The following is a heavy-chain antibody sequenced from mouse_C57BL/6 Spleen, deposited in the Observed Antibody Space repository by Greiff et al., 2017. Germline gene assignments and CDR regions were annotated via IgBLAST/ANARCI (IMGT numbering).Heavy chain of an antibody. D-gene: IGHD2-5*01. CDR1: GYSFTGYF. CDR2: INPYNGDT. Sequence: VQLQQSGPELVKPGDSVKISCKASGYSFTGYFMNWVMQSHGKSLEWIGRINPYNGDTFYNQKFKGKATLTVDKSSSTAHMELRSLTSEDSAVYYCASYSNYGYYYAMDYWDQGTSVTVSS. V-gene: IGHV1-20*01. J-gene: IGHJ4*01. CDR3: ASYSNYGYYYAMDY.